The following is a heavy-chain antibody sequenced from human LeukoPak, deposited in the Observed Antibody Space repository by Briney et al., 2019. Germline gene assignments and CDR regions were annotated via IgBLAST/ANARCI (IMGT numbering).Heavy chain of an antibody. CDR3: AKDLKYQLLPY. J-gene: IGHJ4*02. Sequence: GGSLRLSCAASGFTFSSYAMSWVRQAPGKGLEWVSAISGSGGSTYYADSVKGRFTISRDNSKNTLYLQMDSLRAEDTAVYYCAKDLKYQLLPYWGQGTLVTVSS. D-gene: IGHD2-2*01. CDR1: GFTFSSYA. V-gene: IGHV3-23*01. CDR2: ISGSGGST.